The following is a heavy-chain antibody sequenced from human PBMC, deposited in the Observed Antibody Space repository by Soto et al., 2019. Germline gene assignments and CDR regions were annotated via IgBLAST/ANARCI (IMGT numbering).Heavy chain of an antibody. CDR3: ARHRRTTVAKFYFDN. D-gene: IGHD4-4*01. Sequence: QVQLQESGPGLVKPSETLSLTCTVSGGSINSYCWSWIRQPPGKGLEWIAYIFDSGNANYNPSLNSRVTISVDTSKNQFSLKLISVTAADTAVYYCARHRRTTVAKFYFDNWGQGALVTVSS. CDR1: GGSINSYC. V-gene: IGHV4-59*08. CDR2: IFDSGNA. J-gene: IGHJ4*02.